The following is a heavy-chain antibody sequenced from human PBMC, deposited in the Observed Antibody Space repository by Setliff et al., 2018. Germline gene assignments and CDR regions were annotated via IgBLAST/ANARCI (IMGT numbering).Heavy chain of an antibody. CDR3: ARGRNIAARLLDS. Sequence: SETLSLTCTAYGGTFSDYHWTWIRQSPEKGLEWIGEINHRGSTNYNPSLKSRVTISIDTSKDQFSLKLISMTAADTAVYYCARGRNIAARLLDSWGQGTLVTVSS. V-gene: IGHV4-34*01. J-gene: IGHJ4*02. CDR1: GGTFSDYH. D-gene: IGHD6-6*01. CDR2: INHRGST.